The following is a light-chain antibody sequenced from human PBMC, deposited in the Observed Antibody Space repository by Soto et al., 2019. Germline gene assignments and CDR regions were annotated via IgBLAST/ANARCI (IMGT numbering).Light chain of an antibody. CDR3: SAYTTSIALYV. Sequence: QSVLTQPASVSGSPGQSITISCTGTNSDVGDYNYVSWYQQHPGKAPKLIIYEVSNRPSGISDRFSASKSGNTASLTISGLQAEDEADYYCSAYTTSIALYVFGAGTKVTVL. CDR1: NSDVGDYNY. J-gene: IGLJ1*01. V-gene: IGLV2-14*01. CDR2: EVS.